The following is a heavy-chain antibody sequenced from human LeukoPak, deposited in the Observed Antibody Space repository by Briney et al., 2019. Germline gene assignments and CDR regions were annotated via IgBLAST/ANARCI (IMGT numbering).Heavy chain of an antibody. V-gene: IGHV3-11*04. CDR1: EFTFSNAW. J-gene: IGHJ6*03. CDR3: ARRGMGALYYYYYYMDV. CDR2: ISSSGSTI. Sequence: PGGSLGLSCAASEFTFSNAWMSWVRQATGKGLEWVSYISSSGSTIYYADSVKGRFTISRDNAKNSLYLQMNSLRAEDTAVYYCARRGMGALYYYYYYMDVWGKGTTVTVSS. D-gene: IGHD1-26*01.